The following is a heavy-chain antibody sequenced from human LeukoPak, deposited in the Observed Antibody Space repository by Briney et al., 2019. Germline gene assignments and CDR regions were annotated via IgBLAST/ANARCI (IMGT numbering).Heavy chain of an antibody. CDR3: ARRWYSSTRNNYYYYYMDV. CDR2: IKQDGSEK. CDR1: GFTFSTYW. Sequence: GSLRLSCAASGFTFSTYWMSWVRQAPGKGLEWVANIKQDGSEKYYVDSVKGRFTISRDNAKNSLYLQMNSLRAEDTAVYYCARRWYSSTRNNYYYYYMDVWGKGTTVTVSS. J-gene: IGHJ6*03. V-gene: IGHV3-7*01. D-gene: IGHD6-13*01.